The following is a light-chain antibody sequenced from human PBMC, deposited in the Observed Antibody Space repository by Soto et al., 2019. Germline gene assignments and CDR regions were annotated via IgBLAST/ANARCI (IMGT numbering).Light chain of an antibody. V-gene: IGKV3-15*01. J-gene: IGKJ1*01. CDR2: GAS. CDR1: QGIKDY. CDR3: QQYNTWPRT. Sequence: EIVMTQSPATLSVSPGERATLSCRASQGIKDYLAWFQQKPGQAPRLLIYGASTRATAIPARFSSSGSGTEFTLSISSLQSEDFAVYYCQQYNTWPRTFGQGTKV.